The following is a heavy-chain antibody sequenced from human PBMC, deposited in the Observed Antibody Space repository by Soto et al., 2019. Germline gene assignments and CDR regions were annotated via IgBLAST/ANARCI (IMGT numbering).Heavy chain of an antibody. CDR1: GFTFSSYS. J-gene: IGHJ6*03. CDR2: ISSSSSTI. D-gene: IGHD3-3*01. CDR3: ARAAIYDFRLMTMDV. V-gene: IGHV3-48*01. Sequence: EVQLVESGGGLVQPGGSLRLSCAASGFTFSSYSMNWVRQAPGKGLEWVSYISSSSSTIYYADSVKGRFTISRDNAKNSLYLQMNSLRAESTAVYYCARAAIYDFRLMTMDVWGKGTTVTVSS.